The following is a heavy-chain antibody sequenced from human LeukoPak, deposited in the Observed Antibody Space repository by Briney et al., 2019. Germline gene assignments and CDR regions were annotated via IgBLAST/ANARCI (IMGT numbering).Heavy chain of an antibody. J-gene: IGHJ4*02. D-gene: IGHD3-10*01. Sequence: GGSLRLSCAASGFTFSSYSMNWVRQAPGKGLEWVSYVRSSSRTIYYADSVKGRFTISRDNAKNSLYLQMNSLRAEDTAVYYCARDGSGRVPEMSAPDYWGQGTLVTVSS. CDR3: ARDGSGRVPEMSAPDY. CDR2: VRSSSRTI. CDR1: GFTFSSYS. V-gene: IGHV3-48*01.